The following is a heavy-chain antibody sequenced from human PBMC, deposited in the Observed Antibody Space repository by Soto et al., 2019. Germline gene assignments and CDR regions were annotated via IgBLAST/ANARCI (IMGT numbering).Heavy chain of an antibody. D-gene: IGHD2-8*01. CDR2: IIPIFGTA. V-gene: IGHV1-69*13. J-gene: IGHJ4*02. CDR1: GGTFSSYA. CDR3: ASRYCTNGVCYSLFDY. Sequence: SVKVSCKASGGTFSSYAISWVRQAPGQGLEWMGGIIPIFGTANYAQKFQGRVTITADESTSTAYMELSSLRSEDTAVYYCASRYCTNGVCYSLFDYWGQGTLVTVSS.